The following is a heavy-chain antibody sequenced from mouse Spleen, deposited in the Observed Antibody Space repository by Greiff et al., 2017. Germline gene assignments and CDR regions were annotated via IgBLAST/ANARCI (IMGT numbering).Heavy chain of an antibody. Sequence: QVQLKESGPELVKPGASVKISCKASGYAFSSSWMNWVKQRPGKGLEWIGRIYPGDGDTNYNGKFKGKATLTADKSSSAAYMQLSSLTSEDSAVYFCATHGNPWYFDVWGAGTTVTVSS. CDR1: GYAFSSSW. V-gene: IGHV1-82*01. CDR3: ATHGNPWYFDV. CDR2: IYPGDGDT. D-gene: IGHD2-1*01. J-gene: IGHJ1*01.